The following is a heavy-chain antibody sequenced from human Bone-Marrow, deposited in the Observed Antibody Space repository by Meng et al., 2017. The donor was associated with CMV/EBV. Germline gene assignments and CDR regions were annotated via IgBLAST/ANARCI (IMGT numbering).Heavy chain of an antibody. CDR3: ARTRVRFLEWPPQDY. D-gene: IGHD3-3*01. V-gene: IGHV3-30*04. J-gene: IGHJ4*02. Sequence: GGSLRLSCAASGFTFSSYAMHWVRQAPGKGLEWVAVISYDGSNKYYADSVKGRFTISRDNSKNTLYLQMNSLRAEDTAVYYCARTRVRFLEWPPQDYWGQGTRVTVYS. CDR2: ISYDGSNK. CDR1: GFTFSSYA.